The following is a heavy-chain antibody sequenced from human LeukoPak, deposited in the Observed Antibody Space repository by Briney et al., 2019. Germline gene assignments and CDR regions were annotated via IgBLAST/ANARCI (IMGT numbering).Heavy chain of an antibody. J-gene: IGHJ4*02. Sequence: GGSLRLSCAASGFTFSSSWMSWVRQAPGKGLEWVTNIKQDGSEKYYVDSVKGRFAISRDNAKNSLYLQVNSLRAEDTAVYYCARERFDYSSSWPLFDYWGQGNMVTVSS. CDR2: IKQDGSEK. CDR3: ARERFDYSSSWPLFDY. CDR1: GFTFSSSW. V-gene: IGHV3-7*04. D-gene: IGHD6-13*01.